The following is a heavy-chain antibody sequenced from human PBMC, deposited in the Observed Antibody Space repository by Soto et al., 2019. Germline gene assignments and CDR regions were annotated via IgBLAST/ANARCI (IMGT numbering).Heavy chain of an antibody. Sequence: EVQLVESGGGLVKPGGSLRLSCISSGFTFRTYTMNWVRQAPGKGLEWVSGIRGFSPYTFYAESVKGRFTISRDNAKNSLYLQMHSLRAEDTAVYYCARDRGYDAHDYYYNAMDVWGQGTTVNVSS. D-gene: IGHD3-10*01. J-gene: IGHJ6*02. CDR3: ARDRGYDAHDYYYNAMDV. CDR2: IRGFSPYT. CDR1: GFTFRTYT. V-gene: IGHV3-21*01.